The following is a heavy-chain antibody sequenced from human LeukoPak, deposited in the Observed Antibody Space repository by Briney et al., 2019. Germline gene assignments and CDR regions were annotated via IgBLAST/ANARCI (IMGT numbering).Heavy chain of an antibody. J-gene: IGHJ3*02. V-gene: IGHV4-39*02. CDR3: ARDWAPYYYDSSGYSMFAFDI. D-gene: IGHD3-22*01. CDR1: GGSISSSSYY. CDR2: IYYSGST. Sequence: SETLSLTCTVSGGSISSSSYYWGWIRQPPGKGLEWIGSIYYSGSTYYNPSLKSRVTISVDTSKNQFSLKLSSVTAADTAVYYCARDWAPYYYDSSGYSMFAFDIWGQGTMVTVSS.